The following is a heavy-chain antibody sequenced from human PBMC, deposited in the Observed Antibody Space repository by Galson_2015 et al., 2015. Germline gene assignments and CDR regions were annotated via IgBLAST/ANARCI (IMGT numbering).Heavy chain of an antibody. Sequence: SLRLSCAASGFTLNSYGMTWVRQAPGKGLEWVASMTVSGSTTSYADSVRGRFTISRDNPKNTLYLQMFGLRVEDTAIYYCAKDPNGDYVGAFDTWGHGTMVTVSS. J-gene: IGHJ3*02. CDR2: MTVSGSTT. CDR1: GFTLNSYG. CDR3: AKDPNGDYVGAFDT. D-gene: IGHD4-17*01. V-gene: IGHV3-23*01.